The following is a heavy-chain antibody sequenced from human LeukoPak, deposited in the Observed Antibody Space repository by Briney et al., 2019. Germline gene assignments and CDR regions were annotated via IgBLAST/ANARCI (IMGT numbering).Heavy chain of an antibody. D-gene: IGHD3-10*01. V-gene: IGHV3-23*01. Sequence: GGSLRLSCAASGFTFSSYAMSWVRQAPGKGLQWVSAISGSGGSHYADSVKGRFTISRDNSKNTLYLQMDSLRAEDTAVYYCAKDQDYYGSGSYDYWGQGTLVTVSS. CDR2: ISGSGGS. CDR1: GFTFSSYA. J-gene: IGHJ4*02. CDR3: AKDQDYYGSGSYDY.